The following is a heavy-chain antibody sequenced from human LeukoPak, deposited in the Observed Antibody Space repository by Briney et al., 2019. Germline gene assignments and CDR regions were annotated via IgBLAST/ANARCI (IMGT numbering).Heavy chain of an antibody. J-gene: IGHJ5*02. Sequence: SETLSLTCTVSGGSITSYYWSWIRQPPGKGLEWIGYIYYSGTTNHNPSLKSRVTISVDTSKNKFSLKVNSMTAAATAVYYCVRSKSGTYGWFDPWGQGTLVTVSS. CDR1: GGSITSYY. CDR2: IYYSGTT. D-gene: IGHD4-17*01. V-gene: IGHV4-59*01. CDR3: VRSKSGTYGWFDP.